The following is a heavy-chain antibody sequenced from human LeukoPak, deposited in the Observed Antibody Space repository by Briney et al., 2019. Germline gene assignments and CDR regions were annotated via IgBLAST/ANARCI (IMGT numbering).Heavy chain of an antibody. D-gene: IGHD3-16*02. CDR2: TYYRSKWYN. J-gene: IGHJ5*02. V-gene: IGHV6-1*01. CDR3: ARGFMITFGGVIGSPNVNWFDP. Sequence: SQTLSLTCAISGDSVSSNSAAWNWIRQSPSRGLEWLGRTYYRSKWYNDYAVSVKSRITINPDTSKNQFSLQLNSVTPEDTAVYYCARGFMITFGGVIGSPNVNWFDPWGQGTLVTVSS. CDR1: GDSVSSNSAA.